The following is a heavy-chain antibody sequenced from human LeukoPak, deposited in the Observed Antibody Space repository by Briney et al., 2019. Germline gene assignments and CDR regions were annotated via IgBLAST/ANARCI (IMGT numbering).Heavy chain of an antibody. CDR2: IYTSGST. D-gene: IGHD1-26*01. J-gene: IGHJ6*03. Sequence: SETLSLTCTVSGGSTTSYYWSWIRQPAGKGLEWIGRIYTSGSTNYNPSLKSRVTMSVDTSKNQFSLKLSSVIAADTAVYYCARDGLIVGYYYYYMDVWGKGTTVTISS. CDR1: GGSTTSYY. V-gene: IGHV4-4*07. CDR3: ARDGLIVGYYYYYMDV.